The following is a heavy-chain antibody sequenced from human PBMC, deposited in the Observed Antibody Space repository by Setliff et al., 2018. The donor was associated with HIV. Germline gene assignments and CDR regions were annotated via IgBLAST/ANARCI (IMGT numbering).Heavy chain of an antibody. J-gene: IGHJ5*02. D-gene: IGHD3-10*01. CDR2: IFSSGST. V-gene: IGHV4-4*09. CDR3: ARRIDNSGSFPDKNWFDT. Sequence: LSVTCTVSGGSISSYCWNWSRQSPGRGLEWIGFIFSSGSTKYNPSLQSRVTMSIDTSKNQFSLKLTSVTAADTAVYYCARRIDNSGSFPDKNWFDTWGQGSLVTV. CDR1: GGSISSYC.